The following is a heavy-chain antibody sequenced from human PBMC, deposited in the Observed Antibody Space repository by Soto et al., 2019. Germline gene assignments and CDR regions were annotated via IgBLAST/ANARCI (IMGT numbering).Heavy chain of an antibody. CDR2: IVPIFGTA. J-gene: IGHJ6*01. D-gene: IGHD3-16*02. Sequence: SVKVCSKASRGPFSRQALRLVRQAPRQGLEWMGGIVPIFGTANYAQKCQGRVTITADESTSRAYMELSSLRSEDTAVYYCARGDVASYRYIRGDYYYGMDVWGKGNTVTV. V-gene: IGHV1-69*13. CDR1: RGPFSRQA. CDR3: ARGDVASYRYIRGDYYYGMDV.